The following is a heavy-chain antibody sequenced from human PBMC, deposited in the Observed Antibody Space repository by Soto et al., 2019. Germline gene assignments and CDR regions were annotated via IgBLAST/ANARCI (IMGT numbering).Heavy chain of an antibody. D-gene: IGHD1-26*01. Sequence: PGGSLRLSCAASGFTFSNYGMHWVRQAPGKGLEWVAIIWHDGNNKYYADSVRGRFITSRDNSKNRLYLQMNSLRAEDTAVYYCASALVGASDTYGLDVWGQGTPVTVSS. J-gene: IGHJ6*02. V-gene: IGHV3-33*01. CDR3: ASALVGASDTYGLDV. CDR1: GFTFSNYG. CDR2: IWHDGNNK.